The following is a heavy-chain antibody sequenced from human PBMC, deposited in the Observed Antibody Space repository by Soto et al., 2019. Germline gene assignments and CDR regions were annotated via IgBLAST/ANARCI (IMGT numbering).Heavy chain of an antibody. CDR2: ISGSGGST. V-gene: IGHV3-23*01. D-gene: IGHD6-13*01. CDR1: GFTFSSYA. Sequence: GGSLRLSCAASGFTFSSYAMSWVRQAPGKGLEWVSAISGSGGSTYYADSVKGRFTISRDNFKNTLYLQMNSLRAEDTAVYYCESMYSSWQFDYWGQGTLVTVSS. CDR3: ESMYSSWQFDY. J-gene: IGHJ4*02.